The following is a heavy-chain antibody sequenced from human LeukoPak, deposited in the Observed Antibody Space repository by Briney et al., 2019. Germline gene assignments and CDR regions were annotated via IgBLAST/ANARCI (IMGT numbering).Heavy chain of an antibody. CDR2: INSDGSST. J-gene: IGHJ5*02. D-gene: IGHD2-2*01. CDR1: GFTFSSYW. Sequence: GGSLRLSCAASGFTFSSYWMHWVRQAPGRGLVWVSRINSDGSSTSYADSVKGRFTISRDNAKNTLYLQMNSLRAEDTAVYYCARGVGYCSSTSCYWWFDPWGQGTLVTVSS. CDR3: ARGVGYCSSTSCYWWFDP. V-gene: IGHV3-74*01.